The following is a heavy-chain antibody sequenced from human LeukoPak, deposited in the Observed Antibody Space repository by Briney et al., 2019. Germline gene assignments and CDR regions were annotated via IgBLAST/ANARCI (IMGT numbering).Heavy chain of an antibody. CDR2: INSDGSST. J-gene: IGHJ5*02. D-gene: IGHD2-2*01. CDR1: GFTFSSYW. Sequence: GGSLRLSCAASGFTFSSYWMHWVRQAPGRGLVWVSRINSDGSSTSYADSVKGRFTISRDNAKNTLYLQMNSLRAEDTAVYYCARGVGYCSSTSCYWWFDPWGQGTLVTVSS. CDR3: ARGVGYCSSTSCYWWFDP. V-gene: IGHV3-74*01.